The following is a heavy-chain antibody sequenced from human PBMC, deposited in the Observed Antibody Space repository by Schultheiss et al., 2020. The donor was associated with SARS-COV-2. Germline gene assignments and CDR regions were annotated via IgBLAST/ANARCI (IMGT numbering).Heavy chain of an antibody. CDR3: ARREPYDSSGYL. Sequence: SETLSLTCTVSGGSISSGGYYWSWIRQPPGKGLEWIGSIYHSGSTYYNPSLKSRVTISVDTSKNQFSLKLSSVTAADTAVYYCARREPYDSSGYLWGQGTLVTVSS. V-gene: IGHV4-39*01. D-gene: IGHD3-22*01. CDR2: IYHSGST. J-gene: IGHJ5*02. CDR1: GGSISSGGYY.